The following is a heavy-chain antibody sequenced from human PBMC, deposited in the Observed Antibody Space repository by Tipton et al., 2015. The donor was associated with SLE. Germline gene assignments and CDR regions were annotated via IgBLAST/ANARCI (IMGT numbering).Heavy chain of an antibody. V-gene: IGHV4-39*07. CDR3: ARGYSNYSYYYYYYMDV. J-gene: IGHJ6*03. CDR1: GGSIISNSFY. CDR2: IYYSGNT. D-gene: IGHD4-11*01. Sequence: TLSLTCTVSGGSIISNSFYWGWVRQPPGKGLEWIGSIYYSGNTYYNPSLKSRVTISVDTFKHQFSLRLSSVTAADTAVYYCARGYSNYSYYYYYYMDVWGKGTTVTVSS.